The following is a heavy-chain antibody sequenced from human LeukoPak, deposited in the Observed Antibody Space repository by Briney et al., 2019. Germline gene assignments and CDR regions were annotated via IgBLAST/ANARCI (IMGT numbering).Heavy chain of an antibody. Sequence: GGSLRLSCAASGFTFSNYAMTWVRQAPGKGLEWVSAISGSGGGTFYADSVKGRFTISRDNSKNTLFLQMNSLRTEDTAVYFCARWGNDYSQFDSWGQGTLVTVS. D-gene: IGHD4-11*01. CDR2: ISGSGGGT. J-gene: IGHJ4*02. CDR3: ARWGNDYSQFDS. V-gene: IGHV3-23*01. CDR1: GFTFSNYA.